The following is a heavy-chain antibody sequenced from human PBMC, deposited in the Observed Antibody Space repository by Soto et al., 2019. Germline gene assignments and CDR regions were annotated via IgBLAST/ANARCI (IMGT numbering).Heavy chain of an antibody. CDR2: ISTSGGTT. CDR3: ARTERDDY. J-gene: IGHJ4*02. V-gene: IGHV3-23*01. CDR1: GFTFSSYV. D-gene: IGHD1-26*01. Sequence: DVQLLESGGGLVQPGGSLRLSCAASGFTFSSYVMNWVRQAPGKGLEWVSTISTSGGTTYYADSVNGRFTISRDNSKNTLFLHMNSLRAEDTAVYYCARTERDDYWGQGTRVTVSS.